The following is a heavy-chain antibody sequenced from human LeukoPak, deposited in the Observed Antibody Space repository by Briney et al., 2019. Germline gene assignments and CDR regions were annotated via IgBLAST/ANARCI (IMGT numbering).Heavy chain of an antibody. CDR3: ARRGGSSSRRSPIDY. CDR2: IKQDGSQR. V-gene: IGHV3-7*01. CDR1: GFTFSDYW. Sequence: PGGSLRLSCTASGFTFSDYWMTWVRRAPGKGPERVANIKQDGSQRYYVDSVRGRFTISRDNAKNSLFLQMNGLRAEDTAVYYCARRGGSSSRRSPIDYWGQGTLVTVSS. J-gene: IGHJ4*02. D-gene: IGHD6-6*01.